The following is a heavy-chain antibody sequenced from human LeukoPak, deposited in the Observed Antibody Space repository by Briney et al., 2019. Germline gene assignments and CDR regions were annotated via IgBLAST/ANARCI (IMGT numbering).Heavy chain of an antibody. CDR3: TKDAVGATAYYFDY. J-gene: IGHJ4*02. CDR1: GFTFSTYA. V-gene: IGHV3-23*01. CDR2: ISSSGDT. D-gene: IGHD1-26*01. Sequence: GGSLRLSCAASGFTFSTYAMSWVRQAPGKGLEWVSAISSSGDTYYADSVKGRFTISRDNSKNTLYLQMNSLRAEDTALYYCTKDAVGATAYYFDYWGQGTLVTVSS.